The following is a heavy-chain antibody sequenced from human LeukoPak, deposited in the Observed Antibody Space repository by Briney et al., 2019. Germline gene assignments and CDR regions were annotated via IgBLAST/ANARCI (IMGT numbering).Heavy chain of an antibody. J-gene: IGHJ4*02. CDR3: VRGRPHGNDY. V-gene: IGHV3-74*01. CDR1: GFTFSSYW. D-gene: IGHD4-23*01. CDR2: IASDGSST. Sequence: GGSLRLSCAASGFTFSSYWMNWVRQAPGKGLVWVSRIASDGSSTTYADSVKGRFSISRDNAKNTLYLQMNSLRVEDTAVYYCVRGRPHGNDYWGQRTLVTVSS.